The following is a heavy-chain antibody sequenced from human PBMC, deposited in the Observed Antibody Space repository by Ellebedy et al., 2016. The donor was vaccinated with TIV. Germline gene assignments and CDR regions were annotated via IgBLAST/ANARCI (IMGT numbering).Heavy chain of an antibody. D-gene: IGHD6-19*01. CDR3: TRDLTKTVSGDY. Sequence: AASVKVSCKTSGYTFTDYYIHWVRQAPGQGLEWMAWINPNSGGTNYAQKFQGRVTVTRDTSTSTAFLELSRLRSDDTAVYYCTRDLTKTVSGDYWGQGTLVTVSS. J-gene: IGHJ4*02. V-gene: IGHV1-2*02. CDR1: GYTFTDYY. CDR2: INPNSGGT.